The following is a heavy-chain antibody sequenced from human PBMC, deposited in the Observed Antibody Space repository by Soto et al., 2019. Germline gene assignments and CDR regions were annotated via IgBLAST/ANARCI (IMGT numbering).Heavy chain of an antibody. CDR3: ERLPPYGSRDGYNRYYYGMDV. Sequence: GESLKISCKGSGYSFTSYWIGWVRQMPGKGLEWMGIIYPGDSDTRYSPSFQGQVTISADKSISTAYLQWSSLKASDTAMYYCERLPPYGSRDGYNRYYYGMDVWGQGTTVTVSS. V-gene: IGHV5-51*01. J-gene: IGHJ6*02. D-gene: IGHD5-12*01. CDR1: GYSFTSYW. CDR2: IYPGDSDT.